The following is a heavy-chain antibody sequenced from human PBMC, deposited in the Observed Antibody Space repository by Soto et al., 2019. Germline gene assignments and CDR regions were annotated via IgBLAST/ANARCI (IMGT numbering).Heavy chain of an antibody. CDR1: GYTFTSYA. D-gene: IGHD3-16*01. V-gene: IGHV1-3*01. J-gene: IGHJ4*02. CDR3: ARQYAYSTTWYPFDN. Sequence: ASVKVSCKASGYTFTSYAMHWVRQAPGQRLEWMGWINGGNGNTKYSQKFQGRVTITRDTSASTAYMELSSLRSEDTAVYYCARQYAYSTTWYPFDNWGQGTLVTSPQ. CDR2: INGGNGNT.